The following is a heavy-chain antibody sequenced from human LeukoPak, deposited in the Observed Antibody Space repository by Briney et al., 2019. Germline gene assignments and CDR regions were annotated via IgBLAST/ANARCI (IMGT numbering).Heavy chain of an antibody. CDR2: IYYSGST. J-gene: IGHJ4*02. Sequence: SQTLSLTCTVSGGSISSGDYYWSWIRQPPGKGLEWIGYIYYSGSTYYNPSLKSRVTISVDTSKNQFSLKLSSVTAADTAVYYCARAVDDYVWGSYRYPFDYWGQGTLVTVSS. D-gene: IGHD3-16*02. CDR1: GGSISSGDYY. V-gene: IGHV4-30-4*01. CDR3: ARAVDDYVWGSYRYPFDY.